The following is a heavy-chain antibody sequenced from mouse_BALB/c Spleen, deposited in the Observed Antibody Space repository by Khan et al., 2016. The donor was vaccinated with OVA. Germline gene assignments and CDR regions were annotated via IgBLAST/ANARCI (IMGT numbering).Heavy chain of an antibody. CDR1: GYSITSEYT. CDR3: ARKDYYDYDPFPY. V-gene: IGHV3-2*02. J-gene: IGHJ3*01. Sequence: VQLKESGPGLVKPSQSLSLTCTVTGYSITSEYTWNWIRQFPGNKLEWMGFISYSGNTRYNPSLKSRISITRATSENQFFLQLNSVTSEDTATYYCARKDYYDYDPFPYWGQGTLVTVSA. D-gene: IGHD2-4*01. CDR2: ISYSGNT.